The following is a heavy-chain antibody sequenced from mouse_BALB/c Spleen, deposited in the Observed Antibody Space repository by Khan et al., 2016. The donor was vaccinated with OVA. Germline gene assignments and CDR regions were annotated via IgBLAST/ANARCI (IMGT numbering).Heavy chain of an antibody. Sequence: QIQLVQSGPELKKPGETVKISCKASGYTFTNYGMNWVKQAPGKGLKWMGWINTYTGEPTYTDDFKGRFAFSLETSASTAYWQINNLKNEDMATYFCARGDSYWYFDVWGAGTTVTVSS. CDR2: INTYTGEP. V-gene: IGHV9-1*02. CDR1: GYTFTNYG. D-gene: IGHD3-3*01. CDR3: ARGDSYWYFDV. J-gene: IGHJ1*01.